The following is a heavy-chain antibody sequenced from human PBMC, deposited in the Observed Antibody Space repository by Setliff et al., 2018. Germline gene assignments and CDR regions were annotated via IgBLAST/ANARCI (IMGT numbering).Heavy chain of an antibody. V-gene: IGHV4-59*08. CDR1: GDSIFDNY. CDR3: ARGLNSESWTFRY. CDR2: ISYTGST. D-gene: IGHD1-26*01. J-gene: IGHJ4*02. Sequence: PSETLSLTCSVSGDSIFDNYWSWIRQSPGRGLEWIAYISYTGSTNYNPSLKSRVTISLDTSKNHFSLNLRSVTAADTAVYYCARGLNSESWTFRYWSQGILVTVLL.